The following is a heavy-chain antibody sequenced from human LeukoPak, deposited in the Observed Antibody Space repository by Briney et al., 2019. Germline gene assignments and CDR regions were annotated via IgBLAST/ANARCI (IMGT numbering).Heavy chain of an antibody. J-gene: IGHJ6*02. D-gene: IGHD3-9*01. V-gene: IGHV3-48*03. CDR1: GFTFSSYE. CDR2: ISSSGSTI. CDR3: ARDEERYFDWLSLNYYGMDV. Sequence: QPGGSLRLSCAASGFTFSSYEMNWVRQAPGKGLEWVSYISSSGSTIYYADSVKGRFTISRDNAKNSLYLQMNSLGAEDTAVYYCARDEERYFDWLSLNYYGMDVWGQGTRSPSP.